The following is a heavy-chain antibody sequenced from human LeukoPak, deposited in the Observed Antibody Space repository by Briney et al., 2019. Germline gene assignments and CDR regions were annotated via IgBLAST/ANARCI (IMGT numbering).Heavy chain of an antibody. CDR3: ARESSGYFDY. CDR2: IYSGGST. CDR1: GFTVSSND. V-gene: IGHV3-53*01. Sequence: GGSLRLSCAASGFTVSSNDMSWVRQAPGKGLEWVSIIYSGGSTYYADSVKGPFTISRDNSKNTLYLQMNSLRAEDTAVYYCARESSGYFDYWGQGTLVTVSS. D-gene: IGHD3-22*01. J-gene: IGHJ4*02.